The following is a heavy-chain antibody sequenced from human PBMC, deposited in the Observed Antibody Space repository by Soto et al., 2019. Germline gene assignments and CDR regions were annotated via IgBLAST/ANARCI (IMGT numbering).Heavy chain of an antibody. CDR2: MSYSRRT. CDR3: ARHLRPTIWGGGYFDY. Sequence: QLQLQESGPGLVKPSETLSLTCFVSGGSISSNNYYWGWIRQPPGNGLEWFGSMSYSRRTYYNPSLKRRVTISVDTSKNKCSLRLTSVTAADTAVYYCARHLRPTIWGGGYFDYWGQGPLVTVSS. V-gene: IGHV4-39*01. D-gene: IGHD3-16*01. J-gene: IGHJ4*02. CDR1: GGSISSNNYY.